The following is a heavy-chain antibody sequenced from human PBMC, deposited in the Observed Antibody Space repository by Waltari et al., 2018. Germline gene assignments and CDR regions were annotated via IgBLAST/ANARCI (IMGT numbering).Heavy chain of an antibody. V-gene: IGHV3-30*01. CDR3: ARYDSSGWYGFDY. Sequence: QVQLVESGGGVVQPGRSLRLSCAASGFTFSSYAMHWVRQAPGKGLEGVAVISYDGSNKYYADSVKGRVTISRDNSKNTLYLQMNSLRAEDTAVYYCARYDSSGWYGFDYWGQGTLVTVSS. CDR1: GFTFSSYA. D-gene: IGHD6-19*01. CDR2: ISYDGSNK. J-gene: IGHJ4*02.